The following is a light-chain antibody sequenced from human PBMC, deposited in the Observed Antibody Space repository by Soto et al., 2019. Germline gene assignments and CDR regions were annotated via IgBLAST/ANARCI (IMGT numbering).Light chain of an antibody. V-gene: IGKV1-5*01. CDR1: QSISSW. Sequence: TQSPATLSLSPGERVTLSCRASQSISSWLAWYQQKPGKAPKLLIYDASSLESGVPSRFSGSGSGTEFTLTISSLQPDDFATYYCQQYNSYWTFGQGTKVDI. J-gene: IGKJ1*01. CDR3: QQYNSYWT. CDR2: DAS.